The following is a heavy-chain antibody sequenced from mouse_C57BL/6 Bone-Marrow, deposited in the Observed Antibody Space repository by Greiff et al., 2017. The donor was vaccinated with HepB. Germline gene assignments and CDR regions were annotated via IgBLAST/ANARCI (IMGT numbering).Heavy chain of an antibody. J-gene: IGHJ2*01. CDR2: INPSTGGT. CDR3: ARGRSENYDYFDY. D-gene: IGHD1-1*01. Sequence: EVKLVESGPELVKPGASVKISCKASGYSFTGYYMNWVKQSPEKSLEWIGEINPSTGGTTYNQKFKAKATLTVDKSSSTAYMQLKSLTSEDSAVYYCARGRSENYDYFDYWGQGTTLTVSS. V-gene: IGHV1-42*01. CDR1: GYSFTGYY.